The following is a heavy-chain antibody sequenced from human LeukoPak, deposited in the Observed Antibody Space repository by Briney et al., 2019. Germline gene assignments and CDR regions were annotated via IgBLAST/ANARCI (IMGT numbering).Heavy chain of an antibody. J-gene: IGHJ4*02. V-gene: IGHV1-8*01. D-gene: IGHD7-27*01. CDR2: MNPNSGTV. CDR3: TRGASDYWGENYFDY. Sequence: GASVKVSYKASGYSFTNYDINWVRQATGHGLEWMGWMNPNSGTVGYAQKFQGRATMTRNASISAAYMELSSLTSEDAAVYYCTRGASDYWGENYFDYWGQGSLVTVSS. CDR1: GYSFTNYD.